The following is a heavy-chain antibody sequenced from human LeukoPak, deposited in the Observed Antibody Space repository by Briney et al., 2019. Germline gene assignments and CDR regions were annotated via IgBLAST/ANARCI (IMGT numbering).Heavy chain of an antibody. V-gene: IGHV4-61*02. Sequence: TSQTLSLTCTVSGGSISSGSYYWSWIRQPAGKGLEWIGRIYTSGSTNYNPSLKSRVTISVDTSKNQFSLKLSSVTAADTAVYYCARTRQYSSGWPDAFDIWGQGTMVTVSS. J-gene: IGHJ3*02. CDR1: GGSISSGSYY. D-gene: IGHD6-19*01. CDR3: ARTRQYSSGWPDAFDI. CDR2: IYTSGST.